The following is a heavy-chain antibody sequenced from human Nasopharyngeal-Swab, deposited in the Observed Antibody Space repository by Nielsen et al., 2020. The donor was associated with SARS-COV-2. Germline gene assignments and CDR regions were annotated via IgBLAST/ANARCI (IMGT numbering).Heavy chain of an antibody. D-gene: IGHD2-15*01. CDR2: TEIGGTT. CDR3: ARANYCRVGTCHGVTHNWFDP. V-gene: IGHV3-53*01. CDR1: GLTFSSTY. J-gene: IGHJ5*02. Sequence: GESLKISCAVSGLTFSSTYMSWVRQAPGKGLEWVSVTEIGGTTHYADSVKGRFSISRDSSTNTLYLQMNNVRAEDTAVYYCARANYCRVGTCHGVTHNWFDPWGQGTPVTVSS.